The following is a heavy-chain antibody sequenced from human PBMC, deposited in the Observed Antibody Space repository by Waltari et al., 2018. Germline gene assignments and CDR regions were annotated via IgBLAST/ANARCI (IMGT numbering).Heavy chain of an antibody. D-gene: IGHD3-3*01. J-gene: IGHJ4*02. CDR2: FSHSGHT. CDR1: GGSSSGYY. Sequence: QVQLQQWGAGLLKPSETLSLTCTVYGGSSSGYYWTWIRQPPGKGLEWIGEFSHSGHTNYSPSLKSRVTISEDMSKKQCSLKLRFVTAADTAVYYCARDDSSSVYPFNNWGQGTLVTVSS. V-gene: IGHV4-34*02. CDR3: ARDDSSSVYPFNN.